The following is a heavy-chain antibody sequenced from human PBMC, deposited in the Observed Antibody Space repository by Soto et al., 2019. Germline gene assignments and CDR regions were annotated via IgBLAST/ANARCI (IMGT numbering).Heavy chain of an antibody. CDR2: IWYDGSNK. V-gene: IGHV3-33*01. J-gene: IGHJ5*02. D-gene: IGHD2-15*01. Sequence: QVQLVESGGGVVQPGRSLRLSCAASGFTFSSYGMHWVRQAPGKGLEWVAVIWYDGSNKYYADSVKGRFTISRDNSKNTLYLQMNSLRAEDTAVYYCARDFGPYCSGGSCYSPWFDPWGQGTLVTVSS. CDR3: ARDFGPYCSGGSCYSPWFDP. CDR1: GFTFSSYG.